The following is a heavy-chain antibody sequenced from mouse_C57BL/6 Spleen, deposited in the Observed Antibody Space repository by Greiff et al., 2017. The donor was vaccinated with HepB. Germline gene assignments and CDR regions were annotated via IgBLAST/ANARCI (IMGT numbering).Heavy chain of an antibody. CDR1: GFTFSSYA. CDR3: AREDYSNFDY. D-gene: IGHD2-5*01. CDR2: ISDGGSYT. Sequence: EVQLVESGGGLVKPGGSLKLSCAASGFTFSSYAMSWVRQTPEKRLEWVATISDGGSYTYYPDNVKGRFTISRDNAKNNLYLQMSHLKSEDTAMYYCAREDYSNFDYWGQGTTLTVSS. J-gene: IGHJ2*01. V-gene: IGHV5-4*01.